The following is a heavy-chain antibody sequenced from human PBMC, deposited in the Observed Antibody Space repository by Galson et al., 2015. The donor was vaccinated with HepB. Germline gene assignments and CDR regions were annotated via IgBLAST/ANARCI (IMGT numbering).Heavy chain of an antibody. D-gene: IGHD3-22*01. CDR2: INPNSGGT. Sequence: SVKVSCKASGYTFTGYYMHWVRQAPGQGLEWMGWINPNSGGTNYAQKFQGWVTMTRDTSISTAYMELSRLRSDDTAVYYCARDAYDSSGYRFHYGMDVWGQGTTVTVSS. CDR1: GYTFTGYY. J-gene: IGHJ6*02. CDR3: ARDAYDSSGYRFHYGMDV. V-gene: IGHV1-2*04.